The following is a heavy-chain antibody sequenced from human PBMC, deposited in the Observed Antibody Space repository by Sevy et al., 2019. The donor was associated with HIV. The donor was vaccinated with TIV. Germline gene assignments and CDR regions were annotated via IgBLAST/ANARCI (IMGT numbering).Heavy chain of an antibody. CDR1: GFTFSSYA. CDR2: ISYDGSNK. V-gene: IGHV3-30-3*01. D-gene: IGHD3-3*01. Sequence: GGSLRLSCAASGFTFSSYAMHWVRQAPGKGLEWVAVISYDGSNKYYADSMKGRFTISRDNSKNTLYLQMNSLRAEDTAVYYCAREDDFWSYFDYWGQGTLVTVSS. J-gene: IGHJ4*02. CDR3: AREDDFWSYFDY.